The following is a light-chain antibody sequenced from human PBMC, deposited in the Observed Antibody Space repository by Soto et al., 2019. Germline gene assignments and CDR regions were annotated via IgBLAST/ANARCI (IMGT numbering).Light chain of an antibody. CDR2: SNT. CDR3: AAWDDNLNGVV. J-gene: IGLJ2*01. CDR1: SSNIGSHT. Sequence: QSVLTQPPSASGTPGQRVPISCSGSSSNIGSHTVNWYQQLPGTAPKLLIYSNTQRPSGVPDRFSGSKSGTSASLAISGLQSEYEADYYCAAWDDNLNGVVFGGGTKLTVL. V-gene: IGLV1-44*01.